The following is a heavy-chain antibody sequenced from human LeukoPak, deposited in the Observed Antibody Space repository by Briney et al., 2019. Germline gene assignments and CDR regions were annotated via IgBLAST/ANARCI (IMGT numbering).Heavy chain of an antibody. D-gene: IGHD4-17*01. CDR1: GFTFSSYG. V-gene: IGHV3-30*02. J-gene: IGHJ3*02. CDR3: AKIGTTHDAFDI. CDR2: IRYDGSNK. Sequence: PGGSLRLSCAASGFTFSSYGMHWVRQAPGKGLEWVVFIRYDGSNKYYADSVKGRFTISRDNSKNTLYLQMNSLRAEDTAVYYCAKIGTTHDAFDIWGQGTMVTVSS.